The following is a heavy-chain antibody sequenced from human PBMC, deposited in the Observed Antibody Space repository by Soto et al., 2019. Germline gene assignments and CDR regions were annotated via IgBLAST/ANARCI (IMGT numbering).Heavy chain of an antibody. V-gene: IGHV3-23*01. Sequence: PGGSLRLSCAASGFTFSSYAMSWVRQAPGKGLGWVSAISGSGGTTYYAGSVKGRFSISRDNSKNTLYLQMTSLRAEDTAVYYCAKASRYCSSISCLSNWGQGTLVTVSS. D-gene: IGHD2-2*01. J-gene: IGHJ4*02. CDR1: GFTFSSYA. CDR2: ISGSGGTT. CDR3: AKASRYCSSISCLSN.